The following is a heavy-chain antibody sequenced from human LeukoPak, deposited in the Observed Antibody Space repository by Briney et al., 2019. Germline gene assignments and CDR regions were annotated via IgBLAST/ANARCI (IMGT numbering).Heavy chain of an antibody. V-gene: IGHV1-2*02. Sequence: ASVKVSCEASGYTFTGYYVHWVRQAPGQGPEWMGWIIPSSGGTNYAKRFQGRVTMTRDTSISTAYMELSRLRSGDTAVYYCARDLSTRGDEDRFDYWAREPWSPSPQ. D-gene: IGHD2-2*01. CDR2: IIPSSGGT. CDR3: ARDLSTRGDEDRFDY. CDR1: GYTFTGYY. J-gene: IGHJ4*02.